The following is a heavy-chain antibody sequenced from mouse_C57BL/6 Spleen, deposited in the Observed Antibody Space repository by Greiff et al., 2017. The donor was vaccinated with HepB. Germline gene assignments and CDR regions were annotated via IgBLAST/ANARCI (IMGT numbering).Heavy chain of an antibody. J-gene: IGHJ2*01. D-gene: IGHD2-5*01. Sequence: QVQLQQSGAELVRPGASVTLSCKASGYTFTDYEMHWVKQTPVHGLEWIGAIDPETGGTAYNQKFKGKAILTADKSSSTAYMELRSLTSEDSAVYYCTNNYSNYPDYWGQGTTLTVSS. CDR1: GYTFTDYE. CDR2: IDPETGGT. CDR3: TNNYSNYPDY. V-gene: IGHV1-15*01.